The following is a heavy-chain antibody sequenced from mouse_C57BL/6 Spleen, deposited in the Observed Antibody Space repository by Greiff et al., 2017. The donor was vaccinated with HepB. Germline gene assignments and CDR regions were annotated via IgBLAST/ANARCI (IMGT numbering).Heavy chain of an antibody. Sequence: EVQLQQSGGGLVQPGGSMKLSCAASGFTFSNYWMNWVRQTPEKGLEWVAEIRLKSDDYVAHYAESGKGRFTISRDDSKSSVYLQMNNLGAEDTGMYYCWILLWGRGTTLTVSS. CDR1: GFTFSNYW. CDR2: IRLKSDDYVA. CDR3: WILL. J-gene: IGHJ2*01. V-gene: IGHV6-6*02.